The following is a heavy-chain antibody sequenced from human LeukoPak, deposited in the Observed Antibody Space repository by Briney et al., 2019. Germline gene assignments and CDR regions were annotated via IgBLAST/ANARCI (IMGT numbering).Heavy chain of an antibody. D-gene: IGHD1-26*01. Sequence: SETLSLTCTVAGGSLSSDVHYWDWIRQAPGKGLEWIGSLLYNGNTWYNPSLESRVTISVDTSENQFSLRLTSVNAADTALYFCTRRGSGNGGTYAGMDVWGPGTSVTVSS. CDR3: TRRGSGNGGTYAGMDV. J-gene: IGHJ6*02. CDR1: GGSLSSDVHY. V-gene: IGHV4-39*01. CDR2: LLYNGNT.